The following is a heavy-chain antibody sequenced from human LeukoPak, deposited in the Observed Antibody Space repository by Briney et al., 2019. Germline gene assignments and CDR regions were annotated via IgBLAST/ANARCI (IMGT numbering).Heavy chain of an antibody. CDR2: IHISGST. J-gene: IGHJ4*02. CDR1: GFTVTSTY. V-gene: IGHV3-66*01. CDR3: ARAVEYLPLDY. D-gene: IGHD2/OR15-2a*01. Sequence: GGSLRLSCAASGFTVTSTYITWVRQAPGKGLEWVSIIHISGSTYYADSVRGRFTISRDNSKNTVYLQMNSLRAEDMAVYYCARAVEYLPLDYWGQGTLVAVSS.